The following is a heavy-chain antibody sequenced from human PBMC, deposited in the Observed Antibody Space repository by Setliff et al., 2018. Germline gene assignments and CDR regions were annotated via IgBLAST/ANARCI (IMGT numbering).Heavy chain of an antibody. J-gene: IGHJ5*02. CDR3: ARSGDYGSGRLSP. Sequence: SETLSLTCTVSGGSISSGDHYWSWIRQPAGKGLEWIGRIHASGSTNYNPSLKSRVTISLDTSDNQFSLKLSSVTAAETAMYYCARSGDYGSGRLSPWGQGTLVTVSA. CDR2: IHASGST. D-gene: IGHD3-10*01. V-gene: IGHV4-61*02. CDR1: GGSISSGDHY.